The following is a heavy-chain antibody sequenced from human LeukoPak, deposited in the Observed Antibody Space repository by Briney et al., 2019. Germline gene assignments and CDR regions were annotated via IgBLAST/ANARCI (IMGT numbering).Heavy chain of an antibody. CDR1: GFIFSTYE. CDR2: ITTSGSTI. Sequence: GGSLRLSCAASGFIFSTYEMNWVRQAPGKGLEWISYITTSGSTIHYADSVKGRFTISRDNARNSLYLQMNSLRAEDTAVYYCARGGSVSYYFDYWGQGTLATVSS. V-gene: IGHV3-48*03. J-gene: IGHJ4*02. CDR3: ARGGSVSYYFDY. D-gene: IGHD1-26*01.